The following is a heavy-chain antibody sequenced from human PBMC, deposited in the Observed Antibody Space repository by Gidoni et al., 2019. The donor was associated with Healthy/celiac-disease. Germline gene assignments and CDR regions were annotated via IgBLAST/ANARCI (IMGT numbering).Heavy chain of an antibody. CDR3: ARAPRGDGMDV. Sequence: EVQLVASGGGLVQPGGSLRLSCAASGFTFRSYEMNWVRQAPGKGLEWVSYISSSGSTIYYEDSVKGRFTSSRDNAKNSLYLQMNSLRAEDTAVYYCARAPRGDGMDVWGQGTTVTVSS. D-gene: IGHD3-10*01. J-gene: IGHJ6*02. CDR1: GFTFRSYE. V-gene: IGHV3-48*03. CDR2: ISSSGSTI.